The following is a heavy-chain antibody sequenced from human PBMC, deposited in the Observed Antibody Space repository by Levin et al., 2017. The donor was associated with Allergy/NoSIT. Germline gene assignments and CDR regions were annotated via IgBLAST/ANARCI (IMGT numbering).Heavy chain of an antibody. V-gene: IGHV4-39*07. J-gene: IGHJ2*01. CDR2: IYYGGIT. D-gene: IGHD2-15*01. CDR3: AREFCSGGSCFRNWYFDL. Sequence: SETLSLTCSVSGDSISSISTSTYYWGWIRRPPGKGLEWIGSIYYGGITYYNPSFKSRAIISVESSVDTSKNQFSLRLSSVTAADTAVYYCAREFCSGGSCFRNWYFDLWGRGTLVSVSS. CDR1: GDSISSISTSTYY.